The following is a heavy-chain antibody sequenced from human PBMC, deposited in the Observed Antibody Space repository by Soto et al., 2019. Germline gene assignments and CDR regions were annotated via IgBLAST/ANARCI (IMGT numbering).Heavy chain of an antibody. D-gene: IGHD2-2*01. CDR3: ARGGKLVVGPAARRGGYDMDV. CDR2: INHSGST. V-gene: IGHV4-34*01. J-gene: IGHJ6*03. CDR1: GGSFSGYY. Sequence: SETLSLTCAVYGGSFSGYYWSWIRQPPGKGLEWIGEINHSGSTNYNPSLKSRVTISVDTSKNQFSLKLSSVTAADTAVYYCARGGKLVVGPAARRGGYDMDVWGKGTTVTVSS.